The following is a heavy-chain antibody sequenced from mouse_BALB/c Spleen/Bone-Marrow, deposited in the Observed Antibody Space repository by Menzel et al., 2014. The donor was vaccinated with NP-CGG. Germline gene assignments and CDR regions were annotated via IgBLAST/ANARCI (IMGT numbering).Heavy chain of an antibody. J-gene: IGHJ2*01. CDR2: ISSGSSII. V-gene: IGHV5-17*02. CDR1: GFTFSYFG. D-gene: IGHD4-1*01. CDR3: ARERTGFDY. Sequence: VKLVESGGGLVQPGGSRKLSCAASGFTFSYFGMHWVRQAPEKGLEWVAYISSGSSIIYYADTVKGRFTISRDNPKNTLFLQMTSLRSEDTAMYYCARERTGFDYWGQGTTLTVSS.